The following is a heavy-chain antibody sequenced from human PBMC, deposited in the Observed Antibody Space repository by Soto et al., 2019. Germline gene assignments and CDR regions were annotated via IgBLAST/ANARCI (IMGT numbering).Heavy chain of an antibody. CDR2: IVPIFGTP. Sequence: ASLKVSCKTSGGTFSSYAISGARQDPGQGLEWMGGIVPIFGTPNYAQKFQGRVTITADESTSTAYMELSGLRSEDTALYYFARANVGATFGHYFYGMDVWGQGTTVTVSS. D-gene: IGHD3-10*01. V-gene: IGHV1-69*13. J-gene: IGHJ6*02. CDR1: GGTFSSYA. CDR3: ARANVGATFGHYFYGMDV.